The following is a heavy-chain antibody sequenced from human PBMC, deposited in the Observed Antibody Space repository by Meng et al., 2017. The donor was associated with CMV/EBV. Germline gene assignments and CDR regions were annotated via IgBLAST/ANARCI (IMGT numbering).Heavy chain of an antibody. CDR1: GGSISSSSYY. Sequence: ETLSLTCTVSGGSISSSSYYWGWIRQPPGKGLEWIGSIYYSGSTYYNPSLKSRVTISVDTSKNQFSLKLSSVTAADTAVYYCARDPPGESYYFDYWGQGTLVTVSS. CDR2: IYYSGST. D-gene: IGHD4-17*01. J-gene: IGHJ4*02. CDR3: ARDPPGESYYFDY. V-gene: IGHV4-39*07.